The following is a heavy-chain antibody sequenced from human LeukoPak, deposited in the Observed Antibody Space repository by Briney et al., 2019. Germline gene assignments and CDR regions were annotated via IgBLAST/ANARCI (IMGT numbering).Heavy chain of an antibody. CDR1: GYTFTSYD. V-gene: IGHV1-8*01. CDR3: ASMIYDYVWGTSGGTKDDY. D-gene: IGHD3-16*01. J-gene: IGHJ4*02. Sequence: GASVKVSCKASGYTFTSYDINWVRQATGQGLEWMGWTNPNSGNTGYAQKFQGRVTMTRNTSISTAYMELSSLRSEDTAVYYCASMIYDYVWGTSGGTKDDYWGQGTLVTVSS. CDR2: TNPNSGNT.